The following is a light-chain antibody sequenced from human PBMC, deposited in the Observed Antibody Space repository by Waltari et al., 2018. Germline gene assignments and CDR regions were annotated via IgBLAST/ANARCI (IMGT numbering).Light chain of an antibody. CDR1: PGSVSTPYY. CDR2: STN. V-gene: IGLV8-61*01. CDR3: VLYMGGGIL. J-gene: IGLJ3*02. Sequence: QTVVTQEPSFSVSPGGTVTLTCGLRPGSVSTPYYPSWYQQTPGQAPRPLIYSTNTRSSGVPDRISGSILGNKAALTITGAQADDESDYYCVLYMGGGILFGGGTKLTVL.